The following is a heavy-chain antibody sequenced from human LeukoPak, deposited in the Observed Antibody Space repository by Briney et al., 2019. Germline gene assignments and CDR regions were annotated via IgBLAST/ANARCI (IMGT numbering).Heavy chain of an antibody. CDR3: ATDTAPDY. V-gene: IGHV3-30*03. J-gene: IGHJ4*02. Sequence: PGGSLRLSCAASGFTFSSYGMHWVRQAPGKGLEWVAVISHDGSNTYYADSVKGRFTISRDNSKNTLYLQMNSLRTEDTAVYYCATDTAPDYWGQGTLVTVSS. CDR1: GFTFSSYG. D-gene: IGHD5-18*01. CDR2: ISHDGSNT.